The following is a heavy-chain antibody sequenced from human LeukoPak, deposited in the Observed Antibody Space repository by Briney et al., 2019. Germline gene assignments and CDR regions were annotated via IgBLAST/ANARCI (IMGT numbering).Heavy chain of an antibody. J-gene: IGHJ4*02. CDR2: ISYDGTNK. CDR3: ARDVYSGSNFATKLLIDD. CDR1: GFTFRSSA. V-gene: IGHV3-30*04. D-gene: IGHD1-26*01. Sequence: PGGSLRLSCAASGFTFRSSAMNWVRQAPGKGLEWVAVISYDGTNKYYADYVQGRVSISRDNSRNTLYLQTNSLRVEDTAVYFCARDVYSGSNFATKLLIDDWGQGTLVTVSS.